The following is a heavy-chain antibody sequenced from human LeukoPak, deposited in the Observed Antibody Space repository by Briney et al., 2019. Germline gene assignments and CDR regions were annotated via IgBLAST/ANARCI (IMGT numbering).Heavy chain of an antibody. CDR2: INPNSGGT. V-gene: IGHV1-2*02. D-gene: IGHD3-22*01. J-gene: IGHJ4*02. CDR3: ARAARSGSNDY. CDR1: GYTFTDYY. Sequence: ASVTVSFKASGYTFTDYYMHWVRQAPGQGPEWIGWINPNSGGTNYAQMFQGRVTMTRDTSISTAYMELSRLRSDDTAVYYCARAARSGSNDYWGQGTLVTVSS.